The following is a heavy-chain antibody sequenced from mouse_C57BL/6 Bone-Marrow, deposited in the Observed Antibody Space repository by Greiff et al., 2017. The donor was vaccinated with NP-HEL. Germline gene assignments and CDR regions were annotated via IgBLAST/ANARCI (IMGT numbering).Heavy chain of an antibody. CDR1: GYTFTDYN. CDR3: ARLHGSSYEYYAMDY. D-gene: IGHD1-1*01. V-gene: IGHV1-18*01. CDR2: INPNNGGT. J-gene: IGHJ4*01. Sequence: VQLQQSGPELVKPGASVKIPCKASGYTFTDYNMDWVKQSHGKSLEWIGDINPNNGGTIYNQKFKGKATLTVDKSSSTAYMELRSLTSEDTAVYYCARLHGSSYEYYAMDYWGQGTSVTVSS.